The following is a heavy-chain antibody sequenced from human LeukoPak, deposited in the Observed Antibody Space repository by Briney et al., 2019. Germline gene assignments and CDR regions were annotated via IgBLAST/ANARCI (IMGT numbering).Heavy chain of an antibody. J-gene: IGHJ6*02. CDR2: ISGDGGST. Sequence: GGSLRLSCAASGFTFDNYAMHWVRQAPGKGLEWVSLISGDGGSTYYADSVKGRFTISRDNSKNSLYLQMNSLRAEDTAVYYCARDVAAAGILRGLDVRGQGTTVTVSS. D-gene: IGHD6-13*01. V-gene: IGHV3-43*02. CDR3: ARDVAAAGILRGLDV. CDR1: GFTFDNYA.